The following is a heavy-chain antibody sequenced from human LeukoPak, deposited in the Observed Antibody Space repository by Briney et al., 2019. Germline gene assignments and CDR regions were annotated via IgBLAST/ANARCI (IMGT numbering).Heavy chain of an antibody. CDR1: GGSFSCYY. Sequence: SETLSLTCAVYGGSFSCYYWSWIRQPPGKGLEWIGEINHSGSTNYNPSLKSRVTISVDTSKNQFSLKLSSVTAADTAVYYCARCVVVVAATNDAFDIWGQGTMVTVSS. CDR2: INHSGST. J-gene: IGHJ3*02. V-gene: IGHV4-34*01. D-gene: IGHD2-15*01. CDR3: ARCVVVVAATNDAFDI.